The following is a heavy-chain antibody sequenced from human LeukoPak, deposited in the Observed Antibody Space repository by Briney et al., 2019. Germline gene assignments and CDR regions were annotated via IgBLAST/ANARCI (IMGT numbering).Heavy chain of an antibody. J-gene: IGHJ4*02. CDR3: AREANGDYALDY. CDR2: INPNSGDT. D-gene: IGHD4-17*01. CDR1: GYTFTGYY. Sequence: ASVTVSCTASGYTFTGYYMHWVRQAPGQGLEWVGRINPNSGDTNYAQRFQGRVTMTRDTSISTAYMELSRLSSDDTAVYYCAREANGDYALDYWGQGTLVTVSS. V-gene: IGHV1-2*06.